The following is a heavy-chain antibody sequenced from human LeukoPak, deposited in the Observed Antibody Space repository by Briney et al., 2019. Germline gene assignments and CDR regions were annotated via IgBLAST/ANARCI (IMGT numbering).Heavy chain of an antibody. CDR2: IIPIFGTA. V-gene: IGHV1-69*01. D-gene: IGHD3-9*01. Sequence: SVKVSCKASGGTFSSYAISWVRQAPGQGLEWVGGIIPIFGTANYAQKFQGRVTITADESTSTAYMELSSLRSEDTAVYYCLRRINDIRYFVYWGQGTLVTVSS. CDR1: GGTFSSYA. J-gene: IGHJ4*02. CDR3: LRRINDIRYFVY.